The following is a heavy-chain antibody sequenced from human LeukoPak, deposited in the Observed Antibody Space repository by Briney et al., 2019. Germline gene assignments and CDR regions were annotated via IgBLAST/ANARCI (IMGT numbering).Heavy chain of an antibody. J-gene: IGHJ5*01. V-gene: IGHV3-48*01. Sequence: GRSLRLSCAPSGFTFSNFDMNWVRQAPGKGLEWISYISSSSTTIFYADSVKGRFTISRDNAKNSLYLQMDSLRAEDTAMYYCARRFDFWGQGTLVTVSS. CDR3: ARRFDF. CDR2: ISSSSTTI. CDR1: GFTFSNFD.